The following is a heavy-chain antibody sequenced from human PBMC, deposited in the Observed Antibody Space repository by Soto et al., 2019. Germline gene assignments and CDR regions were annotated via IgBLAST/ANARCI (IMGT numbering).Heavy chain of an antibody. CDR3: ARDYYDSSGYRTDYYFDY. CDR1: GYTFTSYY. Sequence: QVQLVQSGAEVKKPGASVKVSCKASGYTFTSYYMHWVRQAPGQGLEWMGIINPSGGSTSYAQKSQGRVTMTRDTSTSTVYMELSSLRSEDTAVYYCARDYYDSSGYRTDYYFDYWGQGTLVTVSS. CDR2: INPSGGST. D-gene: IGHD3-22*01. V-gene: IGHV1-46*01. J-gene: IGHJ4*02.